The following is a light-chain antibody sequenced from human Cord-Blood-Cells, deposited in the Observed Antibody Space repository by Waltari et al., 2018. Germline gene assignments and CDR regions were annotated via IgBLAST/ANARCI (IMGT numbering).Light chain of an antibody. Sequence: EIVLTQSPGTLSLSPGERATLSCRASQSVSSSYLAWYQQKPGQAPRLLIYGASSRATCIPDRFSGIGSGTDFTLTISRLEPEDFAVYYCQQYGSSPTWTFGQGTKVEIK. J-gene: IGKJ1*01. CDR2: GAS. CDR3: QQYGSSPTWT. V-gene: IGKV3-20*01. CDR1: QSVSSSY.